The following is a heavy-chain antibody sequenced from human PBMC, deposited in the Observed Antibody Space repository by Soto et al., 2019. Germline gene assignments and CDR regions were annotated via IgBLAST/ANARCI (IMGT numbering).Heavy chain of an antibody. CDR2: ISWDGGST. Sequence: EVQLVESGGVVVQPGGSLRLSCAASGFTFDDYTMHWVRQAPGKGLEWVSLISWDGGSTYYADSVKGRFTISRDNSKNSLYLQMNSLRTEDTAVYYCAKTLEIVVEVAAIDYWGQGTLVTVSS. CDR1: GFTFDDYT. V-gene: IGHV3-43*01. D-gene: IGHD2-15*01. CDR3: AKTLEIVVEVAAIDY. J-gene: IGHJ4*02.